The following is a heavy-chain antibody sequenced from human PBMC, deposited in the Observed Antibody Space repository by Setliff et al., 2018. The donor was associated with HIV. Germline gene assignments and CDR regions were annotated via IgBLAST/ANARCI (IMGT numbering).Heavy chain of an antibody. Sequence: PGGSLRLSCEVSGLNFSRYAVSWVRQAPGKGLEWVSSVSGSGIDTYYADSVKGRFTISSDNSRNTLYLQMTGLRAADTAVYYCATPPTFYYDATGLGYLDYCGQGALVTVSS. CDR2: VSGSGIDT. CDR3: ATPPTFYYDATGLGYLDY. D-gene: IGHD3-22*01. CDR1: GLNFSRYA. J-gene: IGHJ4*02. V-gene: IGHV3-23*01.